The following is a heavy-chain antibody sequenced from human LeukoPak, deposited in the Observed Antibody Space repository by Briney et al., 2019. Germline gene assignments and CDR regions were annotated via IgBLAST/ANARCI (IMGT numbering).Heavy chain of an antibody. V-gene: IGHV3-13*01. CDR1: GFTFSSYD. CDR3: ARDPYSGGYGSYYYYYMDV. CDR2: TGTAGDT. J-gene: IGHJ6*03. D-gene: IGHD1-26*01. Sequence: GGSLRLSCAASGFTFSSYDMHWVRQATGKGLEWVSATGTAGDTYYPGSVKGRFTISRENAKNSLYLQMNSLRAEDTAVYYCARDPYSGGYGSYYYYYMDVWGKGTTVTISS.